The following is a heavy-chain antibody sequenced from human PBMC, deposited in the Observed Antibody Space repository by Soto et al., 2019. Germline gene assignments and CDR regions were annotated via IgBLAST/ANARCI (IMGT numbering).Heavy chain of an antibody. CDR2: IYYSGST. J-gene: IGHJ6*03. Sequence: SETLSLTCTVSGGSISSYYWSWIRQPPGKGLEWIAYIYYSGSTNYNPSLESRVTISVDTSKNQFSLKLSSVTAADTAVYYCARLGASNYYYYYMDVWGKGTTVTVSS. CDR1: GGSISSYY. D-gene: IGHD3-16*01. CDR3: ARLGASNYYYYYMDV. V-gene: IGHV4-59*08.